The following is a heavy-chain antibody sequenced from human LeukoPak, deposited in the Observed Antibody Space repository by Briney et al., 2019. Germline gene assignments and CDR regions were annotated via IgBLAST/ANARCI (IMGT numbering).Heavy chain of an antibody. V-gene: IGHV1-24*01. CDR3: ASDLVVAGTGSNWYFDL. J-gene: IGHJ2*01. CDR2: FNPEDGET. CDR1: GYTLTDLS. Sequence: ASVKVSCKLSGYTLTDLSIHWVRQAPGKGLEWMAGFNPEDGETIYAQKFQGRVTMTEDTSTDTAYMELSSLRSEDTAVYYFASDLVVAGTGSNWYFDLWGRGTLVTVSS. D-gene: IGHD6-19*01.